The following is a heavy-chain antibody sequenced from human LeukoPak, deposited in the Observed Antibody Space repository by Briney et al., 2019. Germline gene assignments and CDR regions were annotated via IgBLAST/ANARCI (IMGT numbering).Heavy chain of an antibody. CDR2: ISGSGGST. J-gene: IGHJ6*03. D-gene: IGHD6-13*01. V-gene: IGHV3-23*01. Sequence: PGGSLRLSCAASGFTFSSYAMSWVRQAPGKGLEWVSAISGSGGSTYYADSVKGRFTISRDNSKNTLYLQMNSLRAEDTAVYYCAKEGSSSWPDYYYYYMDVWGKGTTVTVSS. CDR1: GFTFSSYA. CDR3: AKEGSSSWPDYYYYYMDV.